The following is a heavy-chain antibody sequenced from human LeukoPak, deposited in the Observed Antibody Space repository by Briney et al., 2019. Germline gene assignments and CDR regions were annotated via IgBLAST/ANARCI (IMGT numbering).Heavy chain of an antibody. D-gene: IGHD1-26*01. CDR2: FDPEDGEA. V-gene: IGHV1-24*01. CDR3: TTGTGSYGYDSFDI. J-gene: IGHJ3*02. CDR1: GYTLTEVS. Sequence: ASVKVSCKVFGYTLTEVSIHWVRQAPGKGLEWMGGFDPEDGEAIYAQRFQGRVTMTEDTSTGTVYTELSSLRSEDTAVYYCTTGTGSYGYDSFDIWGQGTLVTVSS.